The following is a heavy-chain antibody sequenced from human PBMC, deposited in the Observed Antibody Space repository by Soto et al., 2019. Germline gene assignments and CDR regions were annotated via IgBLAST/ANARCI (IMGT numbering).Heavy chain of an antibody. J-gene: IGHJ4*02. CDR1: GYTFTSYD. Sequence: QVQLVQSGAEAKKPGASVKVSCKASGYTFTSYDINWVRQATGQGLEWTGRMNPNSGNTRSAQKCQGRVTMTSTPAISPANRELSSLRCDDTGVYYCATSTNDYGDRHWGQGALVTVSS. D-gene: IGHD4-17*01. V-gene: IGHV1-8*01. CDR2: MNPNSGNT. CDR3: ATSTNDYGDRH.